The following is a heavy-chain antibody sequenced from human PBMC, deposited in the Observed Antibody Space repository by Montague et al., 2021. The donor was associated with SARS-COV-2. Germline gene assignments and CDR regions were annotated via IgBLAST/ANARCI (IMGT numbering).Heavy chain of an antibody. V-gene: IGHV4-61*01. CDR3: ARDPWHSNSFGVVTRFGMDV. Sequence: SETLSLTCTVSGGSVSSGSYYRSWIRQPPGKGLEWIGYIYYSGSTNYNPSLKSRVTISVDTSKNQFSLKLSSVTAADTAVYYCARDPWHSNSFGVVTRFGMDVWGQGTTVTVSS. CDR1: GGSVSSGSYY. D-gene: IGHD3-3*01. CDR2: IYYSGST. J-gene: IGHJ6*02.